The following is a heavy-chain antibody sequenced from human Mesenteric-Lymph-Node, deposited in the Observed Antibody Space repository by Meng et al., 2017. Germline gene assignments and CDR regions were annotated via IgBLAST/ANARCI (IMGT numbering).Heavy chain of an antibody. D-gene: IGHD3-22*01. Sequence: GESLKISCAASGFTFSTYGMHWVRQAPGKGLEWVAVIWYDGSNKYYADSVKGRFTISRDTSKNTLYLQMNSLRAEDTAVYYCAREGCYYDSSGYCYYYYGMDVWGQGTTVTVSS. CDR1: GFTFSTYG. CDR3: AREGCYYDSSGYCYYYYGMDV. V-gene: IGHV3-33*08. J-gene: IGHJ6*02. CDR2: IWYDGSNK.